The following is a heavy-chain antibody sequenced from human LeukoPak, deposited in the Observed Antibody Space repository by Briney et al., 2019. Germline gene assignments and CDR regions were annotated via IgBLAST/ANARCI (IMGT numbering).Heavy chain of an antibody. Sequence: PGGSLRLSCAASGFTFSNSWMTWVRQAPGKGLEWVASINPDGSNSYYLDSVKGRFTISRDNAKNSLYLQMNSLRAEDTAVYYCARYRVAGTSDAFDIWGQGTMVTVSS. CDR3: ARYRVAGTSDAFDI. J-gene: IGHJ3*02. CDR1: GFTFSNSW. CDR2: INPDGSNS. D-gene: IGHD6-19*01. V-gene: IGHV3-7*01.